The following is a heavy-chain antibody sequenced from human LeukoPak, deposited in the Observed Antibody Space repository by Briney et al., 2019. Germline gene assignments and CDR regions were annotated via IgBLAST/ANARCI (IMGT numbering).Heavy chain of an antibody. CDR2: ISSSSTI. V-gene: IGHV3-48*01. CDR3: ARESPDTAMVTEYNWFDP. D-gene: IGHD5-18*01. J-gene: IGHJ5*02. Sequence: TGGSLRLSCAASGFTFSSYSMTWVRQAPGKGLEWVSYISSSSTIYYADSVKGRFTISRDNAKNSLYLQMNSLRAEDTAVYYCARESPDTAMVTEYNWFDPWGQGTLVTVSS. CDR1: GFTFSSYS.